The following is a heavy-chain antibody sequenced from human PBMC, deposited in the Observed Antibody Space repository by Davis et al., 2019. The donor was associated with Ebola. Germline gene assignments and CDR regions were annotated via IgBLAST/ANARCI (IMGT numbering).Heavy chain of an antibody. J-gene: IGHJ6*02. CDR3: AHSHCAGGCLRDYYYDVDV. CDR1: GFSLTTTGVG. CDR2: IYWDDDR. Sequence: SGPTLVKPTQTLTLMCTFSGFSLTTTGVGVGWIRQPPGKALEWLALIYWDDDRRYSPYLKTRLTITKDTSKNQVVLIMTNMDPVDTATYYCAHSHCAGGCLRDYYYDVDVWGQGTTVTVSS. D-gene: IGHD2-21*02. V-gene: IGHV2-5*02.